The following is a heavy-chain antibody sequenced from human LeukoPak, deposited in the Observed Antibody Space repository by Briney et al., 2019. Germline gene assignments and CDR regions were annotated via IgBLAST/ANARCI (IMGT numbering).Heavy chain of an antibody. Sequence: PGGSLRLSCAASGFTFSDHNMDWVRQAPGKGLEWVGRSRNKANSYTTEYAASVKGRFTISRDDSKNSMYLQMNSLKTEDTAVYYCARDLRSSGYYLDYWGQGTLVTVSS. CDR3: ARDLRSSGYYLDY. V-gene: IGHV3-72*01. CDR1: GFTFSDHN. J-gene: IGHJ4*02. CDR2: SRNKANSYTT. D-gene: IGHD3-22*01.